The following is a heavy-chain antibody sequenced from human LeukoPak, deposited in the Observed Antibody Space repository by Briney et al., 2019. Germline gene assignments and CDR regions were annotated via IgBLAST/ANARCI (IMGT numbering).Heavy chain of an antibody. CDR2: INPSGGST. CDR3: VRDPSKYLYYYYGMDV. D-gene: IGHD4-11*01. CDR1: GYTFTMYY. J-gene: IGHJ6*02. Sequence: VASVKVSFKASGYTFTMYYMHWVRQAPGQGLEWMGIINPSGGSTRYAQKFQGRVTMTRDTSTSTVYMELSSLRSEDTAVYYCVRDPSKYLYYYYGMDVWGQGTTVTVSS. V-gene: IGHV1-46*01.